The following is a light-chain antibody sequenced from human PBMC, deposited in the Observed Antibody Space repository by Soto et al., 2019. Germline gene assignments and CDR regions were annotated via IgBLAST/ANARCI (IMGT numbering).Light chain of an antibody. J-gene: IGKJ1*01. CDR3: QQYGSSPL. CDR1: QSVSSN. CDR2: GAS. Sequence: EIVMTQSPATLSVSPGERATLSCRASQSVSSNLAWYLQKPGQAPRLLIYGASTRATGIPARFSGSGSGTEFTLTISSLQSEDFAVYYCQQYGSSPLFGQGTKVDIK. V-gene: IGKV3-15*01.